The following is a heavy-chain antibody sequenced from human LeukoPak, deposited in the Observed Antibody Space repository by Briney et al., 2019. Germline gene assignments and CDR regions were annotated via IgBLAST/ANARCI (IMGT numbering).Heavy chain of an antibody. CDR2: IYYSGRA. CDR1: GGSVSSSSYY. D-gene: IGHD3-22*01. V-gene: IGHV4-61*01. J-gene: IGHJ5*02. CDR3: ARGWYYDSSPWFDP. Sequence: SETLPLTCSVSGGSVSSSSYYWSWIRQPPGKGLEWIGYIYYSGRASYNPSHKSRVIISIDTSKNQFSLKLSSVTAADTAMYYCARGWYYDSSPWFDPWGQGTLVTVSS.